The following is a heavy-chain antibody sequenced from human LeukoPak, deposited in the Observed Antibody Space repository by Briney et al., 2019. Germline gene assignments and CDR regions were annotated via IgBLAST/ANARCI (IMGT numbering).Heavy chain of an antibody. D-gene: IGHD1-26*01. J-gene: IGHJ5*02. Sequence: ASVKVSCKASGYTFTSYDINWVRQATGQGLEWMGWMNPNSGNTGYAQKFQGRVTMTEDISTDTAYMELSSLRSEDTAVYYCATDHIVGATYNWFDPWGQGTLVTVSS. CDR3: ATDHIVGATYNWFDP. CDR1: GYTFTSYD. CDR2: MNPNSGNT. V-gene: IGHV1-8*02.